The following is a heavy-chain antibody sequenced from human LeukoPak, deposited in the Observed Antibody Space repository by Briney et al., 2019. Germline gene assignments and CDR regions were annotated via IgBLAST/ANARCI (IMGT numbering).Heavy chain of an antibody. CDR2: FDPEDGET. CDR1: GYTLTKLS. D-gene: IGHD3-10*01. CDR3: ATDGVSGSFC. V-gene: IGHV1-24*01. J-gene: IGHJ4*02. Sequence: ASVKVSCKVSGYTLTKLSMHWVRQAPGKGLEWMGGFDPEDGETIYAQKFQGRVTVTEDTSTDTAYMELSSLRSEDTAVYYCATDGVSGSFCWGQGTLVTVSS.